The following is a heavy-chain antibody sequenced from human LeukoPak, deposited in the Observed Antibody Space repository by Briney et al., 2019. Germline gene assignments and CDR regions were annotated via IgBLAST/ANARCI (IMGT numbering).Heavy chain of an antibody. V-gene: IGHV4-4*07. Sequence: SETLSLTCTVSGGSISSYYWNWIRQPAGKGLEWSGRIYTSGSTNYNPSLKSRVTMSVDTSKNQFSLKLSSVTAADTAVYYCARGGYCSSTSCYGEGYYYYGMDVWGQGTTVTVSS. J-gene: IGHJ6*02. D-gene: IGHD2-2*01. CDR3: ARGGYCSSTSCYGEGYYYYGMDV. CDR2: IYTSGST. CDR1: GGSISSYY.